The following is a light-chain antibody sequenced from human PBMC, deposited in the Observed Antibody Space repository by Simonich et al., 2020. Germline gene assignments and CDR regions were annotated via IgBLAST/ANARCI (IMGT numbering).Light chain of an antibody. CDR3: SSYTSSSTLV. V-gene: IGLV2-8*01. CDR1: SSDVGGYNY. Sequence: QSALTHPPSASGSPGQSVTISCTGTSSDVGGYNYVSWYQQHPGKAPKLMIYEVSKRPSGVPDRFSGSKSGNTASLTISGLQAEDEADYYCSSYTSSSTLVFGGGTKLTVL. J-gene: IGLJ3*02. CDR2: EVS.